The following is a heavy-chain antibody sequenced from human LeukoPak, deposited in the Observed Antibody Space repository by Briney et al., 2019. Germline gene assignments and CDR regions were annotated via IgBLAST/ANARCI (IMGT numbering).Heavy chain of an antibody. V-gene: IGHV3-11*01. D-gene: IGHD6-13*01. Sequence: PGGSLRLSCAASGFTFSNSYMSWIRQAPGKGLEWVSYIRSSGSAVYFADSVQGRFAISRDNAKNSLYLQMNSLRADDAAVYYCATLSSSSRIFDYWGQGTLVTVSS. CDR1: GFTFSNSY. CDR2: IRSSGSAV. J-gene: IGHJ4*02. CDR3: ATLSSSSRIFDY.